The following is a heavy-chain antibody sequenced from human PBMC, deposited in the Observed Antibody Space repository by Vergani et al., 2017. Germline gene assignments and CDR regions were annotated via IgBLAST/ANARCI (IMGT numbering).Heavy chain of an antibody. J-gene: IGHJ4*02. D-gene: IGHD6-25*01. V-gene: IGHV4-59*01. CDR2: IYYSGST. Sequence: QVQLQESGPGLVKPSETLSLTCTVSGGSISSYYWSWIRQPPGKGLEWIGYIYYSGSTNYNPSLKSRVTISLDTSKNQFSLRLSSLTAADTAVYYCARAGRAVDYWGQGTLVTVSS. CDR1: GGSISSYY. CDR3: ARAGRAVDY.